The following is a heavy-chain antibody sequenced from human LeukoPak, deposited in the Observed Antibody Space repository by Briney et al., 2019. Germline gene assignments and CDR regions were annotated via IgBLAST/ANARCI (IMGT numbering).Heavy chain of an antibody. Sequence: GGSLRLSCAASGFTFGSYAMSWVRQAPGKGLEWVSTLNSGGDITHYADSVKGRFTISRHNSKNTLFLQVNSLRAEDTAVYYCAKASCSSSSCYGDYWGQGTLVTVSS. CDR3: AKASCSSSSCYGDY. V-gene: IGHV3-23*01. CDR1: GFTFGSYA. CDR2: LNSGGDIT. D-gene: IGHD2-2*01. J-gene: IGHJ4*02.